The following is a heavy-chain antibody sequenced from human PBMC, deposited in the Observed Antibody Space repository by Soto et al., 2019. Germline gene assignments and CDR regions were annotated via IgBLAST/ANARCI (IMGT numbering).Heavy chain of an antibody. D-gene: IGHD3-3*01. V-gene: IGHV3-23*01. CDR1: GFTFSSYA. CDR3: AKRLTGGITIFGVVIISPFDY. J-gene: IGHJ4*02. Sequence: GGSLRLSCAASGFTFSSYAMSWVRQAPGKGLEWVSAISGSGGSTYYADSVKGRFTISRDNSKNTLYLQMNSLRAEDTAVYYCAKRLTGGITIFGVVIISPFDYWGQGTLVTVSS. CDR2: ISGSGGST.